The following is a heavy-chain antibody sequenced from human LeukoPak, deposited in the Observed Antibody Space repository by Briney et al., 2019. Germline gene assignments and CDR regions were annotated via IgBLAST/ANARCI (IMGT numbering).Heavy chain of an antibody. CDR1: GYNFSTFS. D-gene: IGHD3-16*02. Sequence: GASVKVSCKASGYNFSTFSIAWVRQAPGQGLAWMGWINANNGKTHYAQKFHDRVTMTTDTSTNTAYIELRGLKSDDTAMYYCSRDSTFGAVVDSNFWGQGTLVTVSS. CDR2: INANNGKT. J-gene: IGHJ4*02. V-gene: IGHV1-18*01. CDR3: SRDSTFGAVVDSNF.